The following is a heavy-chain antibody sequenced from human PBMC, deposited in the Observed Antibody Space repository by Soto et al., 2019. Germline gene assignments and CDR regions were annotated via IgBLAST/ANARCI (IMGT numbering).Heavy chain of an antibody. CDR2: IIPIFGTA. CDR1: GGTFSSYA. J-gene: IGHJ6*02. D-gene: IGHD5-12*01. V-gene: IGHV1-69*06. CDR3: ASRLKGATIRSGYYYGMDV. Sequence: SVKVSCKASGGTFSSYAISWVRQAPGQGLEWMGGIIPIFGTANYAQKFQGRVTITADKSTSTAYMELSSLRSEDTAVYYCASRLKGATIRSGYYYGMDVWGQGTTVTVSS.